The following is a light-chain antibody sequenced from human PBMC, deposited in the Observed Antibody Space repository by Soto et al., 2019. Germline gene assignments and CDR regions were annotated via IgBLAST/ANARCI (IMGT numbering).Light chain of an antibody. CDR1: QSVSSN. V-gene: IGKV3-15*01. Sequence: EIVMTQSPATLSVSPGERGTISCRASQSVSSNLAWYQQRPGQAPRLLIYGASTRATGIPARFSGSGSGTEFPLTISSLQSQDFAVYYCQQYNNWPSWTFGQGTKVEIK. CDR3: QQYNNWPSWT. CDR2: GAS. J-gene: IGKJ1*01.